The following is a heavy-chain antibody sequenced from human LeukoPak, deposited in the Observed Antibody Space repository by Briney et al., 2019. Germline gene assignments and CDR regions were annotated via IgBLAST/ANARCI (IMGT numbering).Heavy chain of an antibody. D-gene: IGHD2-8*01. CDR2: INPNSGGT. CDR3: ARDRPPPRSCTNGVCYFADYYYYYMDV. CDR1: GYTFTGYY. J-gene: IGHJ6*03. Sequence: ASVKVSCKASGYTFTGYYMHWVRQAPGQGLEWMGWINPNSGGTNYAQKLQGRVTMTTDTSTSTAYMELRSLRSDDTAVYYCARDRPPPRSCTNGVCYFADYYYYYMDVWGKGTTVTVSS. V-gene: IGHV1-2*02.